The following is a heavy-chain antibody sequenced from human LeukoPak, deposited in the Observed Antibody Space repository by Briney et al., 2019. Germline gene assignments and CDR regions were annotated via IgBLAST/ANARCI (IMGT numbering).Heavy chain of an antibody. V-gene: IGHV3-33*08. D-gene: IGHD5-24*01. CDR2: IWYDGTNK. CDR1: GFTFSYYW. J-gene: IGHJ4*02. Sequence: GGSLRLSCAASGFTFSYYWMHWVRQAPGKGLEWVAVIWYDGTNKYYADSVKGRFTISRDNSKNTLYLQMNSLSAEDTAVYYCARRDGYDFDYWGQGTLVTVSS. CDR3: ARRDGYDFDY.